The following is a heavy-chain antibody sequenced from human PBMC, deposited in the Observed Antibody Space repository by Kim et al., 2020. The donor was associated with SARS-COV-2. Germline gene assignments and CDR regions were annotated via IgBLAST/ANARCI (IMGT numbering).Heavy chain of an antibody. D-gene: IGHD3-9*01. Sequence: NYAQKFQGSVTITADESTSTAYMGLSSLRSEDTAVYYCARGHDFDWGPDYWGQGTLVTVSS. CDR3: ARGHDFDWGPDY. V-gene: IGHV1-69*01. J-gene: IGHJ4*02.